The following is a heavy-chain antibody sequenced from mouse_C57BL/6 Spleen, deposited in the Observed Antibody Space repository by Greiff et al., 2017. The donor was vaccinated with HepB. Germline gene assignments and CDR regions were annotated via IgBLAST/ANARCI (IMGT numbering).Heavy chain of an antibody. J-gene: IGHJ4*01. CDR1: GYAFSSSW. D-gene: IGHD2-3*01. Sequence: VKLQQSGPELVKPGASVKISCKASGYAFSSSWMNWVKQRPGKGLEWIGRIYPGDGDTNYNGKFKGKATLTADKSSSTAYMQLSSLTSEDSAVYFCARWLLRTFYAMDYWGQGTSVTVSS. CDR3: ARWLLRTFYAMDY. CDR2: IYPGDGDT. V-gene: IGHV1-82*01.